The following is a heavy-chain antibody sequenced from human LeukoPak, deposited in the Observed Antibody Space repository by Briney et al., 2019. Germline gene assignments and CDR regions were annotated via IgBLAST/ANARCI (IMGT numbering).Heavy chain of an antibody. J-gene: IGHJ4*02. CDR2: IYYSGST. CDR1: GGSISGYY. CDR3: ARLPDSSGHYFDY. Sequence: SETLSLTCTVSGGSISGYYWSWIRQPPGKGLEWIGYIYYSGSTNYNPSLKSRVTISVATSKNQFSLKLSSVTAADTAVYYCARLPDSSGHYFDYWGQGTLVTVSS. V-gene: IGHV4-59*08. D-gene: IGHD3-22*01.